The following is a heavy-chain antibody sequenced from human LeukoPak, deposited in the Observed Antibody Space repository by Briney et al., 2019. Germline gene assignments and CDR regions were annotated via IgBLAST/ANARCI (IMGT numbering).Heavy chain of an antibody. V-gene: IGHV1-69*06. J-gene: IGHJ6*04. CDR2: IIPIFGTA. Sequence: SVKVSCKAPGGTFSSYAISWVRQAPGQGLEWMGGIIPIFGTANYAQKFQGRVTITADKSTSTAYMELSSLRSEDTAVYYCARGGGYCSGGSCYWYGMDVWGKGTTVTVSS. D-gene: IGHD2-15*01. CDR1: GGTFSSYA. CDR3: ARGGGYCSGGSCYWYGMDV.